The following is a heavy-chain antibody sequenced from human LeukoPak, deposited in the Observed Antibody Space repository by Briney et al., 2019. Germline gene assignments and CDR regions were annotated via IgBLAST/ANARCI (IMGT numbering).Heavy chain of an antibody. Sequence: GGSLRLSCAASGFAFSRYGMHWVRQAPGKGLEWVAFIRFDGSNKYLADSVKGRFTISRDNSKNTLFLQMNSLRVEDTAMYYCAKDFYYGSGSPYYFDKWGQGTLVTVSS. D-gene: IGHD3-10*01. CDR3: AKDFYYGSGSPYYFDK. CDR1: GFAFSRYG. CDR2: IRFDGSNK. V-gene: IGHV3-30*02. J-gene: IGHJ4*02.